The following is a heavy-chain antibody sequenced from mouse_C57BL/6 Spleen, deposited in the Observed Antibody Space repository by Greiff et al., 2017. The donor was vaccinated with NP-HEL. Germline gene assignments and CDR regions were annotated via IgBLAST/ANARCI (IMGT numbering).Heavy chain of an antibody. D-gene: IGHD4-1*01. CDR1: GYTFTDYY. CDR3: ARSGTGMDY. CDR2: INPNNGGT. J-gene: IGHJ4*01. Sequence: VQLQQSGPELVKPGASVKISCKASGYTFTDYYMNWVKQSHGKSLEWIGDINPNNGGTSYNQKFKGKATLTVDKSSSTAYMELRSLTSEDSAVYYCARSGTGMDYWGQGTSVTVSS. V-gene: IGHV1-26*01.